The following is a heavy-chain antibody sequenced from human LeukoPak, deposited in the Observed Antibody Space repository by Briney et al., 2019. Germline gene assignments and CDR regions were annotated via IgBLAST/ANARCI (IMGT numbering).Heavy chain of an antibody. D-gene: IGHD3-9*01. CDR1: GFTFSSYA. CDR3: AKHLTGYSDY. Sequence: PGGSLRLSCAASGFTFSSYAMSWVRQAPGKGLQWVSTISDTGVSTYYADSVKGRFTISRDTSKNTLYLQMNSLRADDTAVYYCAKHLTGYSDYWGQGTLVTVSS. J-gene: IGHJ4*02. V-gene: IGHV3-23*01. CDR2: ISDTGVST.